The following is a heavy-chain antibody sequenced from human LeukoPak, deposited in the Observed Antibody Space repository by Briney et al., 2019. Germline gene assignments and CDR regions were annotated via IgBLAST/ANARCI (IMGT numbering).Heavy chain of an antibody. J-gene: IGHJ4*02. D-gene: IGHD6-19*01. CDR2: IDPPSGAT. Sequence: ASVKVSCKASGYTFTGYYMHWVRQAPGQGLEWMGWIDPPSGATNSAQKFQDRVTMTRDRSIGTAYMEMRGLNSDDTAVYYCARSGFSTGFYLDLWGQGTLVPVSS. CDR3: ARSGFSTGFYLDL. CDR1: GYTFTGYY. V-gene: IGHV1-2*02.